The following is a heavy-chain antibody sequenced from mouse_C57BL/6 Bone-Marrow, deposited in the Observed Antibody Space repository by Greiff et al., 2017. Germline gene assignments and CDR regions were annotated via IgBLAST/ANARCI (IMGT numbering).Heavy chain of an antibody. CDR3: ARLLWFAY. CDR1: GYTFTSYW. J-gene: IGHJ3*01. V-gene: IGHV1-59*01. CDR2: IDPSDSYT. Sequence: QVQLQQPGAELVRPGTSVKLSCKASGYTFTSYWMRWVKQRPGQGLEWIGVIDPSDSYTNYNQKFKGKATLTVDTSSSTAYMQLSSLTSEDSAVYYCARLLWFAYWGQGTLVTVSA.